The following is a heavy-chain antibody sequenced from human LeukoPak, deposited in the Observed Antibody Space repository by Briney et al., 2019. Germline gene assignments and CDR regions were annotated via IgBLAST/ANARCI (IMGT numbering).Heavy chain of an antibody. V-gene: IGHV3-21*01. CDR2: ISSSSSYI. CDR1: GFTFSSYS. CDR3: ARDRTFAGYSYGTPDFDY. D-gene: IGHD5-18*01. Sequence: NPGGSLRLSCAASGFTFSSYSMNWVRQAPGKGLEWVSSISSSSSYIYYADSVKGRFTISRDNAKNSLYLQMNSLRAEDTAVYYCARDRTFAGYSYGTPDFDYWGQGTLVTVSS. J-gene: IGHJ4*02.